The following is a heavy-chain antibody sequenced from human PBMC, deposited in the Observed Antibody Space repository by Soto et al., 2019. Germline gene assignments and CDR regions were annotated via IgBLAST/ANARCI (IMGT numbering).Heavy chain of an antibody. V-gene: IGHV1-8*01. CDR3: ARMASFGSLNWFDP. Sequence: ASVKVSCTASGSTFTNNDVTWGRQATGQGLEWMGWMNPGSGDTGYAQKFQGRVTMTRDISIATAYMELSSLRSEDTAIYYCARMASFGSLNWFDPWGQGILVTVS. J-gene: IGHJ5*01. CDR1: GSTFTNND. CDR2: MNPGSGDT. D-gene: IGHD5-18*01.